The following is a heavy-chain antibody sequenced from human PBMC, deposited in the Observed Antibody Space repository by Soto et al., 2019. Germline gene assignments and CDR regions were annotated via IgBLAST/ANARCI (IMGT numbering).Heavy chain of an antibody. J-gene: IGHJ6*02. CDR2: IKTKIEGGTT. CDR3: TADIPNISANYGMDV. D-gene: IGHD6-25*01. Sequence: EVQLVESGGGLVEPGGSLRLSCAASGFIFSNTWINWVRQAPGKGLEWVGRIKTKIEGGTTNYAAPVKGRFTVSGDDSKNTVYLHMNSLRTEDTAVYYCTADIPNISANYGMDVWGQGTTVTVSS. V-gene: IGHV3-15*07. CDR1: GFIFSNTW.